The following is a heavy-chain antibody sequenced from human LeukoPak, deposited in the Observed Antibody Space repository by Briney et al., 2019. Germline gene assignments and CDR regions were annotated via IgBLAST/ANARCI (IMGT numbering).Heavy chain of an antibody. D-gene: IGHD4-23*01. J-gene: IGHJ4*02. CDR1: GGTFSSYA. CDR2: IIPILGIA. CDR3: AREPLGATVVTAPFDY. V-gene: IGHV1-69*04. Sequence: ASVKVSCKASGGTFSSYAISWVRQAPGQGLELMGRIIPILGIANYAQKFQGRVTITADKSTSTAYMELSSLRSEDTAVYYCAREPLGATVVTAPFDYWGQGTLVTVSS.